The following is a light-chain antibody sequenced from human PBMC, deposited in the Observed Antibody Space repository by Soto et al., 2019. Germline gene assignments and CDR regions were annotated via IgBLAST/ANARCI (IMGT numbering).Light chain of an antibody. V-gene: IGKV3-20*01. CDR1: QSVSTNY. CDR3: QQYHRSPWT. CDR2: GAS. Sequence: ELVLTQSPGTLSLSPGEGATLSCRASQSVSTNYLAWYQQKPGQAPRLLTYGASSRATGIPDRFSGSGSGTDFTLTISRLEPEDFAVYYCQQYHRSPWTFGQGTKVDIK. J-gene: IGKJ1*01.